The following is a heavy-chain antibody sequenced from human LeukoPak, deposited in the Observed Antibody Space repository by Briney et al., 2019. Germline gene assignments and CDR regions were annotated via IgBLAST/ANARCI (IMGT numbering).Heavy chain of an antibody. CDR1: AGSITSGGYY. Sequence: SQTRSLTCTVSAGSITSGGYYWSWIRQHPGKGLEWLGYISYSGSTYYNPSLKSRLTISVGTSKNQFSLRLSSVTAADTAVYYCARDRSDSSGYYALTYWGQGSLVTVSS. D-gene: IGHD3-22*01. CDR2: ISYSGST. CDR3: ARDRSDSSGYYALTY. V-gene: IGHV4-31*03. J-gene: IGHJ4*02.